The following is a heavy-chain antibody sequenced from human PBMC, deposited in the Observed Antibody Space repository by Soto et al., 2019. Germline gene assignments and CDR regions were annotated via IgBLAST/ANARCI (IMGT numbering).Heavy chain of an antibody. CDR3: AGFVVPASRNSDFDY. D-gene: IGHD2-15*01. V-gene: IGHV4-39*01. Sequence: LSLTCTVSGISVSTSDYYWGWVRQPPGKGLDWIGNIYYSGSTFYNPSLRSRVTLSVDTSKNQFSLRLNSVTAADTAVYFCAGFVVPASRNSDFDYWGQGTLVTVSS. J-gene: IGHJ4*02. CDR2: IYYSGST. CDR1: GISVSTSDYY.